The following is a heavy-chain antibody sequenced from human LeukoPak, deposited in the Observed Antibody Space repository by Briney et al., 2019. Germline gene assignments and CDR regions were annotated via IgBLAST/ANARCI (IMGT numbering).Heavy chain of an antibody. D-gene: IGHD3-16*02. CDR2: IIPIFGTA. V-gene: IGHV1-69*13. J-gene: IGHJ4*02. CDR3: ARGAQHDYVWGSYRSFDY. CDR1: GGTFSSYA. Sequence: SVKVSCKASGGTFSSYAISWVRQAPGQGLEWMGGIIPIFGTANYAQKFQGRVTITADEFTSTAYMELSSLRSEDTAVYYCARGAQHDYVWGSYRSFDYWGQGTLVTVSS.